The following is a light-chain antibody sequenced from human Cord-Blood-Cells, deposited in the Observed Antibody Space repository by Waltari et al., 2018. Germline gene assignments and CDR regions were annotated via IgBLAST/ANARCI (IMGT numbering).Light chain of an antibody. CDR2: DVS. J-gene: IGLJ2*01. CDR1: SSDVGGYNY. CDR3: CSYAGSYTHVV. V-gene: IGLV2-11*01. Sequence: QSALTQPRSVSGSPGQSVTISCTGTSSDVGGYNYVFWYHQHPGKAPKLMIYDVSKRPSGVPDRFSGSKSGNTASLTISGLQAEDEADYYCCSYAGSYTHVVFGGGTKLTVL.